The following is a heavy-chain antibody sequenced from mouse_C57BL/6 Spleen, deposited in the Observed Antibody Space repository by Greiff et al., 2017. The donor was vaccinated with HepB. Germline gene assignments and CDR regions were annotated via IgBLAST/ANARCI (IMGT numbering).Heavy chain of an antibody. CDR2: INYDGSST. V-gene: IGHV5-16*01. Sequence: EVQLQESEGGLVQPGSSMKLSCTASGFTFSDYYMAWVRQVPEKGLEWVANINYDGSSTYYLDSLKSRFIISRDNAKNILYLQMSSLKSEDTATYYCARDRYYGSSLWYFDVWGTGTTVTVSS. D-gene: IGHD1-1*01. CDR1: GFTFSDYY. J-gene: IGHJ1*03. CDR3: ARDRYYGSSLWYFDV.